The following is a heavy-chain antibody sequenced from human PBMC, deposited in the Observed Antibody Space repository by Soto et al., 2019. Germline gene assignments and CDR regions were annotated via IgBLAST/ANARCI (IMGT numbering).Heavy chain of an antibody. CDR2: IGGTGGAT. Sequence: EVQLLESGGGLVQPGGSLRLSCDASGFTFSTNAMNWVRQAPAKGLEWVSGIGGTGGATYYADSVKGRFTVSRDNSKHTXYLQMNSLRSEDTAVYYCAKGTGVDPYYFFGLDIWGQGTTVTVSS. CDR1: GFTFSTNA. D-gene: IGHD2-8*01. CDR3: AKGTGVDPYYFFGLDI. J-gene: IGHJ6*02. V-gene: IGHV3-23*01.